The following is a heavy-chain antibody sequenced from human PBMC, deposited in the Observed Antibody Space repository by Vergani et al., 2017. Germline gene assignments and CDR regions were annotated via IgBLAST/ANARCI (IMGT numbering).Heavy chain of an antibody. CDR1: RFTFSSYS. D-gene: IGHD3-10*01. J-gene: IGHJ6*02. Sequence: EVQLVESGGGMVKQGGSLRLSCAASRFTFSSYSMNWVRQAPGKGLECVSSISISSSYIHYSASLKGRFTISRDNAKSSLYLQMNSLRAEDTGVYYCARDRYYLGSWSYPYFYYHGLDVRGQGTAITVSS. V-gene: IGHV3-21*01. CDR3: ARDRYYLGSWSYPYFYYHGLDV. CDR2: ISISSSYI.